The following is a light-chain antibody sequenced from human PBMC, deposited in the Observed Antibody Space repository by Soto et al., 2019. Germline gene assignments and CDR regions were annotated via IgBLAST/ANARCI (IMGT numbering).Light chain of an antibody. CDR2: DVS. CDR1: SSDVGGYNY. Sequence: QSALTQPRSVSGSPGQSVAISCTGTSSDVGGYNYVSWYQQHPDKAPKLMIYDVSKRPSGVPDRFSGSKSGNTASLTISGLQAEDEADYYCCSYAGSNNCVDVFGTGTKVTVL. V-gene: IGLV2-11*01. J-gene: IGLJ1*01. CDR3: CSYAGSNNCVDV.